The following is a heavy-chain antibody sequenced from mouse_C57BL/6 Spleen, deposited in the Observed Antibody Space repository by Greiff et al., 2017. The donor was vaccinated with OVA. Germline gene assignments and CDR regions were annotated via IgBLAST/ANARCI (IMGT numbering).Heavy chain of an antibody. J-gene: IGHJ2*01. Sequence: VQLQQPGAELVKPGASVKLSCKASGYTFTSYWIQWGKKRTGQGLEWIGEIDPSGSYTNYNQKFKGKATLTVDTSSSTAYMQLSSLTSEDSAVYYCARRYGSFDYWGQGTTLTVSS. CDR3: ARRYGSFDY. CDR1: GYTFTSYW. D-gene: IGHD2-10*02. CDR2: IDPSGSYT. V-gene: IGHV1-50*01.